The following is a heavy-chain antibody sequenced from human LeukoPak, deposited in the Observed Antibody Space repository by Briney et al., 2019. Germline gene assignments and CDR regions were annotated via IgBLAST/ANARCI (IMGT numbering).Heavy chain of an antibody. CDR1: GFSVSSND. CDR2: IHSGGTR. CDR3: AREGVVLSNAFDI. Sequence: GGSLRLSCAASGFSVSSNDMSWVRQAPGKGLEWVSLIHSGGTRYTDSVRGRFTISRDNSKNTLYLQMNSLRAEDTAVYYCAREGVVLSNAFDIWGQGTMVTVSS. D-gene: IGHD2-8*02. J-gene: IGHJ3*02. V-gene: IGHV3-53*01.